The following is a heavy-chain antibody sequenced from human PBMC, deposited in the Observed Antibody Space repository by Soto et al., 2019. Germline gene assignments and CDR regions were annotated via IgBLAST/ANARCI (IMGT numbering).Heavy chain of an antibody. Sequence: QVQLVQSGAEVKKPGASVKVSCKTSGYTFAAYYIHWIRQAPGQGLEWMGWINPTSGGTVYAQNFQDRLTMTRDTSISTAYMELRRLNSDDTAVYYCARDPDYGDYWGYFFDSWGQGTPVTVSS. J-gene: IGHJ4*02. V-gene: IGHV1-2*02. CDR2: INPTSGGT. CDR1: GYTFAAYY. CDR3: ARDPDYGDYWGYFFDS. D-gene: IGHD4-17*01.